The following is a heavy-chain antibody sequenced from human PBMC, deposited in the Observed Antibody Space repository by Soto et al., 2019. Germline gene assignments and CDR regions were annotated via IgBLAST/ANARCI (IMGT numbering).Heavy chain of an antibody. CDR2: INHSGST. J-gene: IGHJ4*02. CDR1: GGSFSGYN. Sequence: TSETLSLTCAVYGGSFSGYNWSWIRQPPGKGLEWIGEINHSGSTNYNPSLKSRVTISVDTSKNQFFLKLSSVTAADTAVYYCARVSPTYYYGSGSYYTIDYWGQGTLVTVSS. V-gene: IGHV4-34*01. D-gene: IGHD3-10*01. CDR3: ARVSPTYYYGSGSYYTIDY.